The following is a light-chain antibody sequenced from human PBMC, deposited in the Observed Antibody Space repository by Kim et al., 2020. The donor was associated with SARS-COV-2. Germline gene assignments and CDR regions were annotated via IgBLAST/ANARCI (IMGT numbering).Light chain of an antibody. V-gene: IGLV2-14*03. Sequence: PGQSITLSCTATSSDVGGYNYVSWYQQHPGKAPKLMIYDVSNRPPGVSNRFSGSKSGNTASLTISGLQAEDEADYYCSSYTSSSTVFGGGTQLTVL. CDR1: SSDVGGYNY. J-gene: IGLJ2*01. CDR3: SSYTSSSTV. CDR2: DVS.